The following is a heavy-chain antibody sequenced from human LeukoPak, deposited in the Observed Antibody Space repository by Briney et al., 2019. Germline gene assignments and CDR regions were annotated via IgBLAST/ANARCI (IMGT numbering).Heavy chain of an antibody. CDR1: GFTFSDYY. D-gene: IGHD3-10*01. V-gene: IGHV4-34*01. CDR3: ARDPFGEGGINY. J-gene: IGHJ4*02. Sequence: GSLRLSCAASGFTFSDYYMSWIRQPPGKGLEWIGDINHSGSTNYNPSLTSRVTISVDTSKNQYSLKLSSVTAADTAVYYCARDPFGEGGINYWGQGTLVTVSS. CDR2: INHSGST.